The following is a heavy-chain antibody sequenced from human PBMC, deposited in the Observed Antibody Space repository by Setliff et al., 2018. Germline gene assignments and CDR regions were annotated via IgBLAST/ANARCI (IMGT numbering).Heavy chain of an antibody. J-gene: IGHJ6*03. D-gene: IGHD2-2*01. CDR2: VRRKTNSYAT. V-gene: IGHV3-73*01. Sequence: GVSLRLSCAAAEFSLSDFHMHWVRQAPGKGLEWVGRVRRKTNSYATAYSASLKGRFTISRDDSKNTAYLQMNSLQSEDTAVYYCARRGVGMGMDVWGKGTTVTVSS. CDR3: ARRGVGMGMDV. CDR1: EFSLSDFH.